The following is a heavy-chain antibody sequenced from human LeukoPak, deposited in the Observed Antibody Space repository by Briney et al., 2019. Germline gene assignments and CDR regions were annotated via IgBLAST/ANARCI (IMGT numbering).Heavy chain of an antibody. CDR1: GFTFDDYA. CDR2: ISWNSGSI. D-gene: IGHD6-6*01. Sequence: GGSLRLSCAASGFTFDDYAMHWVRQAPGKGLEWVSGISWNSGSIGYADSVKGRFTISRDNAKNSLYLQMNSLRAEDTALYYCAKSIAAHPEVFDYWGQGTLVTVSS. CDR3: AKSIAAHPEVFDY. V-gene: IGHV3-9*01. J-gene: IGHJ4*02.